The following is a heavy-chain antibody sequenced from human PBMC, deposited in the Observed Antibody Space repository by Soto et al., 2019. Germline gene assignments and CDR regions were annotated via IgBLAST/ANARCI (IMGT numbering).Heavy chain of an antibody. J-gene: IGHJ4*02. V-gene: IGHV4-59*01. CDR3: ARVVAATSHYFDY. D-gene: IGHD2-15*01. Sequence: SETLSLTCTVSGGSISTYDWSWIRQSPGKGLEWIGCIYYSGSTNYNPSLKSRVTISVDTSKNQFSLKLSSVTAADTAVYYCARVVAATSHYFDYWGQGALVTVSS. CDR1: GGSISTYD. CDR2: IYYSGST.